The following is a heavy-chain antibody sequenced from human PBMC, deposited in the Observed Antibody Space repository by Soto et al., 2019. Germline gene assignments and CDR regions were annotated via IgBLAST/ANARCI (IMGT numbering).Heavy chain of an antibody. CDR1: GYTFTSYD. D-gene: IGHD1-1*01. CDR3: ARTGTTFYYYYYMDV. J-gene: IGHJ6*03. CDR2: MNPNSGNT. Sequence: ASVKVSFKASGYTFTSYDINWVRQATGQGLEWMGWMNPNSGNTGYAQKFQGRVTMTRNTSISTAYMELSSLRSEDTAVYYCARTGTTFYYYYYMDVWGKGTTVTVSS. V-gene: IGHV1-8*01.